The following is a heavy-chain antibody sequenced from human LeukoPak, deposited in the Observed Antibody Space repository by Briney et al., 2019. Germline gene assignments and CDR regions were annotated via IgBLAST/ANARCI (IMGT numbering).Heavy chain of an antibody. CDR1: GFSVDSNY. CDR3: ARESPTSGIDP. J-gene: IGHJ5*02. D-gene: IGHD2-15*01. CDR2: IYSNGKE. Sequence: GGSLRLSCLASGFSVDSNYMSWVRQAPGKGLEWVSVIYSNGKEYYAESAKGRFTISRDISKNSLDLQMNRLRGDDTAVYYCARESPTSGIDPWGQGTLVIVYS. V-gene: IGHV3-53*01.